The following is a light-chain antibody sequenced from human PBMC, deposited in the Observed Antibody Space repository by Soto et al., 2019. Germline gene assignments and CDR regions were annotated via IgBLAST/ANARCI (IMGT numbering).Light chain of an antibody. CDR1: ESVSSNQ. CDR2: DAS. CDR3: QQYGSSPIT. Sequence: EMVRAQSPVTLSLSPGERAALACGSSESVSSNQLAWYQQKPGLAPRLLIYDASSRASGIPERFSGSGSGTGFSLTISSLEPEDSAVYYCQQYGSSPITFGQGTRLEIK. V-gene: IGKV3D-20*01. J-gene: IGKJ5*01.